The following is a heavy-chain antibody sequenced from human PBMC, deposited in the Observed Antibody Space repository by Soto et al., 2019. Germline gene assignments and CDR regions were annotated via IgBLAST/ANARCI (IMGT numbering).Heavy chain of an antibody. CDR2: IRSKTNNYAT. V-gene: IGHV3-73*01. D-gene: IGHD3-22*01. Sequence: TGGSLRLSCAASGLTFSDSAIHWVRQASGKGLEWVGRIRSKTNNYATTYAAPVKGRFTISRDDSKNTLYLQMNSLKTEDTAVYYCTTDPVTMIVVVPSSGWGQGTLVTVSS. CDR3: TTDPVTMIVVVPSSG. J-gene: IGHJ4*02. CDR1: GLTFSDSA.